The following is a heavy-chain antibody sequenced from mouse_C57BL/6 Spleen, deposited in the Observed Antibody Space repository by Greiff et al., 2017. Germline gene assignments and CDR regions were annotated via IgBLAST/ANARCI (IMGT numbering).Heavy chain of an antibody. CDR2: IDPETGGT. V-gene: IGHV1-15*01. D-gene: IGHD1-1*01. CDR1: GYTFTDYE. CDR3: TPITTVVATRYFDV. Sequence: QVQLQQSGAELVRPGASVTLSCKASGYTFTDYEMHWVKQTPVHGLEWIGAIDPETGGTAYNQKFKGKAILTADKSSSTAYMELRSLTSEDSAVYYCTPITTVVATRYFDVWGTGTTVTVSS. J-gene: IGHJ1*03.